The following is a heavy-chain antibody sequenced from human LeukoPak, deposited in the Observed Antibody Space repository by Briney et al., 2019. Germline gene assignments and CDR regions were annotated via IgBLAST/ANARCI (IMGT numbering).Heavy chain of an antibody. CDR3: ARADVDSFDAFDI. CDR2: IYYSGST. Sequence: SETLSLTCAVSGGSISSGGYYWSWIRQHPGKGLEWIGYIYYSGSTYYNPSLKSRVTISVDTSKNQFSLKLSSVTAADTAVYYCARADVDSFDAFDIWGQGTMVTVSS. D-gene: IGHD5-12*01. J-gene: IGHJ3*02. V-gene: IGHV4-31*11. CDR1: GGSISSGGYY.